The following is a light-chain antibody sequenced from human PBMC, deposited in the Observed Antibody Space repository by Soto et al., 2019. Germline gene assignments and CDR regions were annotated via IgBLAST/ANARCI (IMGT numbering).Light chain of an antibody. J-gene: IGKJ4*01. CDR2: RAS. V-gene: IGKV3-20*01. Sequence: EIVLTQSPGTLSLSPGERATLSCRASQSVSSNYLAWYQQKPGQAPKVLIYRASIRATGIPDRFTGSGSGTDFTLIISSLQPEDFATYYCQQSYTTPLTFGGGTKVDIK. CDR3: QQSYTTPLT. CDR1: QSVSSNY.